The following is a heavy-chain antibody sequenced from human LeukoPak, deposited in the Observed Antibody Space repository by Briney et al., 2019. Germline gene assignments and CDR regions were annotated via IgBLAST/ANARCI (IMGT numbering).Heavy chain of an antibody. Sequence: GGSLRLSCAASGFTFSSYGMHWVRQAPGKGLEWVAVISYDGSNKYYADSVKGRFTISRDNSKNTLYLQMNSLRAEDTAVYYCARSSSWFYYMDVWGKGTTVTVSS. CDR3: ARSSSWFYYMDV. CDR1: GFTFSSYG. J-gene: IGHJ6*03. D-gene: IGHD6-13*01. CDR2: ISYDGSNK. V-gene: IGHV3-30*19.